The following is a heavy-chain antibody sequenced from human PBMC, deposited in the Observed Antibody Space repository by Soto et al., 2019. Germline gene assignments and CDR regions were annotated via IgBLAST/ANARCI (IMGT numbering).Heavy chain of an antibody. CDR2: IYSDGAT. J-gene: IGHJ4*02. V-gene: IGHV3-66*01. Sequence: GGSLRLSCAASGFTVSSNYMSWVRQAPGKGLEWVSSIYSDGATHYADSVKDRFTLSRDNSKNTLYLQMTSLRAEDTAVYYCARDLYYYDTSGSIRNWGQGTLVTVSS. CDR1: GFTVSSNY. D-gene: IGHD3-22*01. CDR3: ARDLYYYDTSGSIRN.